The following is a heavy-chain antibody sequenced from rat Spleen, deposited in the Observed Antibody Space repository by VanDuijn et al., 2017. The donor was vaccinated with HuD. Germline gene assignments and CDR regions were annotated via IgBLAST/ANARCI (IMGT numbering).Heavy chain of an antibody. D-gene: IGHD4-6*01. V-gene: IGHV5-25*01. CDR2: ISPSGGIT. CDR3: VRHWGY. CDR1: GFTFSSYD. J-gene: IGHJ2*01. Sequence: EVQLVESGGALVQPGRSLKVSCAASGFTFSSYDMAWVRQAPTKGLAWVASISPSGGITYYRDSLKGRFTVSRDNAKSTLYLQMDSLRSEDTATYYCVRHWGYWGQGVMVTVSS.